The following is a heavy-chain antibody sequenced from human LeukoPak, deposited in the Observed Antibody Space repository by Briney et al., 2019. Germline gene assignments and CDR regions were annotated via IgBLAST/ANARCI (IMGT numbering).Heavy chain of an antibody. CDR3: ASEPYYYGSGSYYPDY. D-gene: IGHD3-10*01. CDR2: INHGGST. Sequence: SETLSLTCAVYGGSFSGYYWSWIRQPPGKGLEWIGEINHGGSTNYNQSLKSRVTISVDTSKNQFSLKLSSVTAADTAVYYCASEPYYYGSGSYYPDYWGKGTLVTVS. J-gene: IGHJ4*02. CDR1: GGSFSGYY. V-gene: IGHV4-34*01.